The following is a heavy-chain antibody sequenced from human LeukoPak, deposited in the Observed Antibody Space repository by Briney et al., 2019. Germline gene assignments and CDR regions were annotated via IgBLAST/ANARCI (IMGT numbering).Heavy chain of an antibody. J-gene: IGHJ4*02. D-gene: IGHD5-12*01. Sequence: ASVKVSCKVSGYTLTELSMHWVRQAPGKGLEWMGGFDPEDGVTIYAQKFQGRVTITADESTSTAYIELSSLRSEDTAVYYCARGGGYDSIDYWGQGTLVTVSS. CDR2: FDPEDGVT. CDR1: GYTLTELS. CDR3: ARGGGYDSIDY. V-gene: IGHV1-24*01.